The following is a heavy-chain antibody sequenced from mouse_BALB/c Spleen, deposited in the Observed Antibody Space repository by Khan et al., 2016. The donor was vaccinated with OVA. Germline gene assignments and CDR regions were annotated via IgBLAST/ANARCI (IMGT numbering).Heavy chain of an antibody. J-gene: IGHJ3*01. D-gene: IGHD2-14*01. Sequence: VQLQQSGAELARPGASVKMSCKASGYTFTSYTIHWIKKRPGQGLEWIGYINPSNGYTNYNQKFKDKATLTTDKSSTTAYLHLSSQPSDDSAVYNCVRDGAYHRNDGWFAYWGQGTLVTVSA. CDR3: VRDGAYHRNDGWFAY. CDR2: INPSNGYT. CDR1: GYTFTSYT. V-gene: IGHV1-4*01.